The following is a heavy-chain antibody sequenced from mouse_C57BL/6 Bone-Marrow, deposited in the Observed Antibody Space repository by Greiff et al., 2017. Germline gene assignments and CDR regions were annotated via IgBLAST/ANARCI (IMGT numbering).Heavy chain of an antibody. CDR1: GFTFSSYA. D-gene: IGHD2-1*01. V-gene: IGHV5-4*03. J-gene: IGHJ4*01. CDR2: ISDGGSYT. Sequence: EVMLVESGGGLVKPGGSLKLSCAASGFTFSSYAMSWVRQTPEKRLEWVATISDGGSYTYYPDNVKGRFTISRDNAKNNLYLQMSHLKSEDTAMYYCARVKRSTMAFYAMDYWGQGTSVTVSS. CDR3: ARVKRSTMAFYAMDY.